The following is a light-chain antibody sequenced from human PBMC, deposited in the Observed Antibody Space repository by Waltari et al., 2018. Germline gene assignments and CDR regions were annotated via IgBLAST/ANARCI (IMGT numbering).Light chain of an antibody. J-gene: IGLJ3*02. CDR2: VNSDGRH. CDR3: QTGGHGTWV. CDR1: SWHSSNV. V-gene: IGLV4-69*01. Sequence: LVLTQSPSVSASLGASVTLTCTQRSWHSSNVIACILQQPEKGPRYSMKVNSDGRHSKGDEIPDRFSGSSSGAERYLTSSSVQPEDEADYYCQTGGHGTWVFGGGTKLTVL.